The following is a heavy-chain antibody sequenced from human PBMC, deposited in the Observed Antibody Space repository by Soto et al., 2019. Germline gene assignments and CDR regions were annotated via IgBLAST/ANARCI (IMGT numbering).Heavy chain of an antibody. CDR1: GGSISSYY. J-gene: IGHJ4*02. CDR3: ARHDCSGGSCYSSFDY. V-gene: IGHV4-59*08. CDR2: IYYSGST. D-gene: IGHD2-15*01. Sequence: QVQLQESGPGLVKPSETLSLTCTVSGGSISSYYWSWIRQPPGKGLEWIGYIYYSGSTNYNPSLKRRVTISVDTSKNPFPLQLSSVPAADPAVYYCARHDCSGGSCYSSFDYWGQGTLVTVSS.